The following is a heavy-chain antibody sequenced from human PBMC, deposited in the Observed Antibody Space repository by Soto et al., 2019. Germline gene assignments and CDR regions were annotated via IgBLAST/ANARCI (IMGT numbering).Heavy chain of an antibody. CDR1: GFTFSSYK. D-gene: IGHD1-26*01. Sequence: EVQLVESGGGLVQPGGSLRLSCEASGFTFSSYKMAWVRQAPGKGLEWVANINEHGNEKWYGDSVRGRFTISRDNAKNSLYLQMNRLRDEDTAVYFCARDITPPLGSSPFDYWGQGTLVTVSS. V-gene: IGHV3-7*01. J-gene: IGHJ4*02. CDR2: INEHGNEK. CDR3: ARDITPPLGSSPFDY.